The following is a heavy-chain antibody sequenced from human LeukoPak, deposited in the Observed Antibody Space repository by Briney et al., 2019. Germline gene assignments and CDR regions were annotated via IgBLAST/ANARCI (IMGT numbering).Heavy chain of an antibody. CDR1: GYTFTSYG. Sequence: GASVKVSCKASGYTFTSYGISWVRQAPGQGLEWMGWNSAYNGNTNYAQKLQGRVAMTTDTSTSTAYMELRSLRSDDTAVYYCARDPLNTIFGVVIPSYFDYWGQGTLVTVSS. CDR3: ARDPLNTIFGVVIPSYFDY. J-gene: IGHJ4*02. CDR2: NSAYNGNT. D-gene: IGHD3-3*01. V-gene: IGHV1-18*01.